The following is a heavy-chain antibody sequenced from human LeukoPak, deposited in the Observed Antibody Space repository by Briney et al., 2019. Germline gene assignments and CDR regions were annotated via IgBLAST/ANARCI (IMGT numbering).Heavy chain of an antibody. V-gene: IGHV3-9*01. CDR1: GFTFDDYA. D-gene: IGHD1-26*01. CDR2: ISWKSGSI. J-gene: IGHJ3*02. CDR3: ARCTSSWYLVGATSDAFDI. Sequence: GGSLRLSCAASGFTFDDYAMHWVRQAPGKGLEWVSGISWKSGSIGYADSVKGRFTISRDNSKNTLYLQMNSLRAEDTAVYYCARCTSSWYLVGATSDAFDIWGQGTMVTVSS.